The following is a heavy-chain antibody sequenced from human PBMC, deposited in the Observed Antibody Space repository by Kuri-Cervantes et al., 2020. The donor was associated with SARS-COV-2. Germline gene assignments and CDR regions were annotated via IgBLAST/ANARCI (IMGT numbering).Heavy chain of an antibody. J-gene: IGHJ4*02. CDR1: GFTFSGHW. CDR2: INPDGSYT. V-gene: IGHV3-74*01. Sequence: ETLSLTCAASGFTFSGHWIHWVRQAPGKGLVWVSRINPDGSYTNNADSVKGRFTLSRDNAKNMLFPQMNSLGAEDTAVYYCVRDGDHWNFDYWGQGTLVTVSS. CDR3: VRDGDHWNFDY. D-gene: IGHD1-1*01.